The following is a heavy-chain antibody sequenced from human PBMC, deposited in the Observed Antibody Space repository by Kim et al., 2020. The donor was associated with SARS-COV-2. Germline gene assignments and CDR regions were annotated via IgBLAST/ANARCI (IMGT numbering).Heavy chain of an antibody. J-gene: IGHJ6*03. Sequence: LKSRVTISVDTSKNQFSLKLSSVTAADTAVYYCARKVGSSLFNYYYYMDVWGKGTTVTVSS. CDR3: ARKVGSSLFNYYYYMDV. D-gene: IGHD6-13*01. V-gene: IGHV4-34*01.